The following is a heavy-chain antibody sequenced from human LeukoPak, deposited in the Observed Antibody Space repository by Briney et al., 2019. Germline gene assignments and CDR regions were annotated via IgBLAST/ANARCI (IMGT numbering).Heavy chain of an antibody. D-gene: IGHD3-10*01. Sequence: GGSLRLSCAVSGITLSNYGMSWVRQAPGKGLEWVAGISGSGGGTNYADSVKGRLTISRDNSKNTLYLQMNSLRAEDTAVYFCAKRGVVIRVFLVGFHKEANYFDSWGQGALVTVSS. J-gene: IGHJ4*02. V-gene: IGHV3-23*01. CDR1: GITLSNYG. CDR3: AKRGVVIRVFLVGFHKEANYFDS. CDR2: ISGSGGGT.